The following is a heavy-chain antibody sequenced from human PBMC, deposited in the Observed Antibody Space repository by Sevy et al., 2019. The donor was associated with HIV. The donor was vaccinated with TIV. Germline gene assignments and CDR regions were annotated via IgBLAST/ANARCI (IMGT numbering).Heavy chain of an antibody. CDR1: GYLFIGYY. Sequence: ASVKVSCKASGYLFIGYYIHWVRQAPGQGLEWMGWINPNSGGTDFAQKFQGRVTLTTDTSISTAYMELNRLISDDTAMYYCAKIGTGTPRALDIWGQGTMVTVSS. V-gene: IGHV1-2*02. J-gene: IGHJ3*02. D-gene: IGHD7-27*01. CDR2: INPNSGGT. CDR3: AKIGTGTPRALDI.